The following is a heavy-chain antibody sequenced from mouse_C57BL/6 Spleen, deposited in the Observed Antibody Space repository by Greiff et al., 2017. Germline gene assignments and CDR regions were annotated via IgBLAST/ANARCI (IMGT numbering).Heavy chain of an antibody. V-gene: IGHV1-9*01. CDR1: GYTFTGYW. Sequence: QVQLQQSGAELMKPGASVKLSCKATGYTFTGYWIEWVKQRPGHGLEWIGEILPGSGKNKYNEKFKGKATFTADTSSNTAYMQLSSLTTEDSAIYYCARGDDYVFAYWGQGTLVTVSA. CDR2: ILPGSGKN. J-gene: IGHJ3*01. D-gene: IGHD2-4*01. CDR3: ARGDDYVFAY.